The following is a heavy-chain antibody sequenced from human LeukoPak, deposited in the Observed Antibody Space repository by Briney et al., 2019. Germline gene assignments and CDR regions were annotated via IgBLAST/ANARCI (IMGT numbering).Heavy chain of an antibody. CDR3: ARGNYYDLNDAFDI. V-gene: IGHV4-59*01. CDR1: GGYISSYY. D-gene: IGHD3-22*01. CDR2: IYYSGST. J-gene: IGHJ3*02. Sequence: PSETLSLTCTVSGGYISSYYWSWIRQPPGKGLEWIGYIYYSGSTNYNPSLKSRVTISVDTSKNQFSLKLSSVTAADTAVYYCARGNYYDLNDAFDIWGQGTMVTVSS.